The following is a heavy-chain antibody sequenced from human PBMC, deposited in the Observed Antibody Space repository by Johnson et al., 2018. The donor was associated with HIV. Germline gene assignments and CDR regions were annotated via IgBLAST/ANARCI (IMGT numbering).Heavy chain of an antibody. CDR1: GFTFSSYG. D-gene: IGHD2-2*02. J-gene: IGHJ3*02. Sequence: QVQLVESGGGVVQPGRSLRLSCAASGFTFSSYGMHWVRQAPGKGLEWVAVIWYDGSNKYYADSVKGRFTISRDNSKNTLYLQMNSLRAEDTAVYYCARGEGRIPHAFDIWGQGTMVTVSS. V-gene: IGHV3-33*01. CDR2: IWYDGSNK. CDR3: ARGEGRIPHAFDI.